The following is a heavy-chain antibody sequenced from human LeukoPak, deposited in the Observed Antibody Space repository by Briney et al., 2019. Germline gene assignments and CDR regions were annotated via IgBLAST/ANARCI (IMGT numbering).Heavy chain of an antibody. D-gene: IGHD3-22*01. J-gene: IGHJ4*02. V-gene: IGHV3-23*01. CDR1: GFTFSTYA. CDR3: AKRGYDSSGYYGHFDH. Sequence: GGSLRLSCVASGFTFSTYAMSWVRQAPGKGLEWVSVISGSGGSTYYADSVKGRFTISRDNSRTMLYLQMNSLRAEDTAVYYCAKRGYDSSGYYGHFDHWGQGTLVNVSS. CDR2: ISGSGGST.